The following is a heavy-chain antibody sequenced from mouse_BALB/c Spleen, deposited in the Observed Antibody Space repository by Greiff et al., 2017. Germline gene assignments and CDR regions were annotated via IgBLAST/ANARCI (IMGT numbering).Heavy chain of an antibody. CDR1: GYTFTSYW. CDR3: ARYGKMWYMDV. J-gene: IGHJ1*01. D-gene: IGHD2-10*02. Sequence: QVQLQQPGAELVKPGASVKLSCKASGYTFTSYWMHWVKQRPGQGLEWIGEINPSNGRTNYNAKFKSKATLTVDKSSSTAYMQLSSLTSEDSAVYYCARYGKMWYMDVWGAGTTVTVSS. V-gene: IGHV1S81*02. CDR2: INPSNGRT.